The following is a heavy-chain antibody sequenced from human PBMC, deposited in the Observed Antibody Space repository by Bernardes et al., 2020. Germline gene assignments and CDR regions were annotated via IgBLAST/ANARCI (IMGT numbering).Heavy chain of an antibody. D-gene: IGHD3-10*01. V-gene: IGHV3-23*01. CDR3: AKGPPESDDHLYF. CDR2: ITGADDVT. CDR1: GFTFSSCA. J-gene: IGHJ1*01. Sequence: GGSLRLYCEASGFTFSSCAMSSVRQTPGSGLEWVATITGADDVTYHADSVQGRFVIARDNSRNTLYLHMDNLRAEDTALYYCAKGPPESDDHLYFWGQGTLVTVSS.